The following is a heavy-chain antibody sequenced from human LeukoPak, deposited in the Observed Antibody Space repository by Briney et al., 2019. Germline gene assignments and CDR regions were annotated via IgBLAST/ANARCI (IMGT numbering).Heavy chain of an antibody. CDR2: ISGSGGST. J-gene: IGHJ4*02. V-gene: IGHV3-23*01. Sequence: GGSLRLSCAASGFTFSSYAMSWVRQAPGKGLEWVSAISGSGGSTYYADSVKGRFTISRDNSKNTLYLQMNSLRAEDTAVYYCVKDPLVATIYLFDYWGQGTLVTVSS. D-gene: IGHD5-12*01. CDR1: GFTFSSYA. CDR3: VKDPLVATIYLFDY.